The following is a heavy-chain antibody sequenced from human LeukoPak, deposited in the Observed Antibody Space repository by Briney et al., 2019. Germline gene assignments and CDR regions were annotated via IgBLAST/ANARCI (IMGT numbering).Heavy chain of an antibody. V-gene: IGHV4-4*07. J-gene: IGHJ4*02. CDR1: GASISGFQ. CDR3: ARGQTRCSEGSCYALDS. CDR2: IYATETT. D-gene: IGHD2-2*01. Sequence: PSETLSLTCTVSGASISGFQWTWIRQSAGKSPEWIGRIYATETTNYNPSLESRATMSVDTSKNQYFLKLTSLTAADTAVYFCARGQTRCSEGSCYALDSWGQGILVTVSS.